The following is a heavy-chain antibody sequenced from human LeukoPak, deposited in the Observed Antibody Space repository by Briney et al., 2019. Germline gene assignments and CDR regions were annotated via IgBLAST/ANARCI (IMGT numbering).Heavy chain of an antibody. CDR1: GFTFSSYG. D-gene: IGHD1-26*01. CDR3: AKEVGQAYFDY. J-gene: IGHJ4*02. Sequence: GGSLRLSCAASGFTFSSYGMHWVRQAPGPGLEWVAVISYDGSNKYYADSVKGRFTISRDNSKNTLYLQMNSLRAEDTAVYYCAKEVGQAYFDYWGQGTLVTVSS. CDR2: ISYDGSNK. V-gene: IGHV3-30*18.